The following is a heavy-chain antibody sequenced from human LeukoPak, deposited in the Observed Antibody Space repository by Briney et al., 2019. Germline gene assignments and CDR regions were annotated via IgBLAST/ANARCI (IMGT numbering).Heavy chain of an antibody. Sequence: PGGSLRLSCTASGFTFSNYDMHWVRQAPGKGLEWVAFIRYDGSNKYYADSVKGRFTISRDNSKNTLYVQMNSLRAEDTAVYYCAKVYSRSPHYLDYWGQGTLVTVSS. CDR3: AKVYSRSPHYLDY. D-gene: IGHD6-13*01. V-gene: IGHV3-30*02. J-gene: IGHJ4*02. CDR1: GFTFSNYD. CDR2: IRYDGSNK.